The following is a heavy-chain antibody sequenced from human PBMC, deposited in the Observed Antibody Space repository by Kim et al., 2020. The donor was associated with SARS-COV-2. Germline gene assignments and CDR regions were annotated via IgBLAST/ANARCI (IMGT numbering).Heavy chain of an antibody. D-gene: IGHD3-3*01. CDR3: ARGGAVLRFLEWLSSYFDY. CDR1: GYTFSNYA. CDR2: INAVSGNT. V-gene: IGHV1-3*01. J-gene: IGHJ4*01. Sequence: ASVKVSCKASGYTFSNYAMHWVRQAPGQRLEWMGWINAVSGNTEYSQKFQGRLIITRDTSASTAYMELSSLRSEDTAVYYCARGGAVLRFLEWLSSYFDY.